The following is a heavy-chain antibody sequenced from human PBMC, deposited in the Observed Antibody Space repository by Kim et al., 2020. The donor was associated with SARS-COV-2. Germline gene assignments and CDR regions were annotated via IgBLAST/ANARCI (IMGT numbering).Heavy chain of an antibody. J-gene: IGHJ4*02. V-gene: IGHV5-51*01. CDR3: AKQGVDTAMSLDY. Sequence: GESLKISCKGSGYNFTNYWIGWVRQMPGKGLEWMGIIYPGDSDTRYSPSFQGQVAISADKSISTVYLQWSSLKASDTAVYYCAKQGVDTAMSLDYWGQGTLVTVSS. D-gene: IGHD5-18*01. CDR2: IYPGDSDT. CDR1: GYNFTNYW.